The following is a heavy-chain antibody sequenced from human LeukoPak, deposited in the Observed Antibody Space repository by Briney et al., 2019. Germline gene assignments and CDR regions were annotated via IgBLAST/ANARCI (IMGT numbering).Heavy chain of an antibody. CDR2: ISSSSSTI. CDR1: GFTFSSYS. D-gene: IGHD1-7*01. V-gene: IGHV3-48*04. CDR3: ARVELAPYYYYMDV. J-gene: IGHJ6*03. Sequence: GGSLRLSCAASGFTFSSYSMNWVRQAPGKGLDWVSYISSSSSTIYYADSVKGRFTISRDNAKNSLYLQMNSLRAEDTAVYYCARVELAPYYYYMDVWGKGTTVTVSS.